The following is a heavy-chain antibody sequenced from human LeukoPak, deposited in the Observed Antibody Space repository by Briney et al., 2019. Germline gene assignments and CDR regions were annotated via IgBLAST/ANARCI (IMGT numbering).Heavy chain of an antibody. D-gene: IGHD6-13*01. V-gene: IGHV1-18*01. J-gene: IGHJ4*02. Sequence: ASVKVSCKASGFTFTKYGISWVRQAPGQGLEWMGWINPYDGHTNCTQKFQGRVTLTTDTSTNTAYMELRSLRSDDTAVYYCARKLVLDYWGQGTVVTVSS. CDR1: GFTFTKYG. CDR2: INPYDGHT. CDR3: ARKLVLDY.